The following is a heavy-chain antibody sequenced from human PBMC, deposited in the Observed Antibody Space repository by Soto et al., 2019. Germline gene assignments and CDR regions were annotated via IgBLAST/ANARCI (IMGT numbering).Heavy chain of an antibody. CDR1: GFTFGTDS. CDR3: ARFFGSGFDY. V-gene: IGHV3-48*02. D-gene: IGHD6-19*01. Sequence: EVQLVESGGGLVQPGGSLRLSCVASGFTFGTDSMNWVRQAPGEGLEWVARISTSGATRYYADSVKGRFTISRDNAKTSLYLQMDSLRNEDTAVYYCARFFGSGFDYWGQGTLVTVSS. J-gene: IGHJ4*02. CDR2: ISTSGATR.